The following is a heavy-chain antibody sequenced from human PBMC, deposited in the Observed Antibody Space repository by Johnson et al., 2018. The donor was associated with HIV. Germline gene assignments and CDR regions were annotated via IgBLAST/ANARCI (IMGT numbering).Heavy chain of an antibody. CDR3: ARGRAYYYDSSGDAFDI. CDR1: GFTVSSNY. D-gene: IGHD3-22*01. J-gene: IGHJ3*02. Sequence: VQLVESGGGLVQPGGSLRVSCAASGFTVSSNYMSWVRQAPGKGLEWVSVIYSGGSTYYADSVKGRFTISRDNSKNTLYLQMNSLRAEDTAVYYCARGRAYYYDSSGDAFDIWGQGTMVTVSS. V-gene: IGHV3-66*01. CDR2: IYSGGST.